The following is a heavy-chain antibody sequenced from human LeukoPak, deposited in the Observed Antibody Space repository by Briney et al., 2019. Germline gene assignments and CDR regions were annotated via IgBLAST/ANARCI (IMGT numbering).Heavy chain of an antibody. CDR2: ISSSSSYI. V-gene: IGHV3-21*01. D-gene: IGHD5-18*01. J-gene: IGHJ5*02. Sequence: IPGGSLRLSCAASGFTFSSYSMNWVRQAPGKGLEWVSSISSSSSYIYYADSVKGRFTISRDNAKNSLYLQMNSLRAEDTAVYYCARDSTGYGYEEWSWGQGTLVTVSS. CDR1: GFTFSSYS. CDR3: ARDSTGYGYEEWS.